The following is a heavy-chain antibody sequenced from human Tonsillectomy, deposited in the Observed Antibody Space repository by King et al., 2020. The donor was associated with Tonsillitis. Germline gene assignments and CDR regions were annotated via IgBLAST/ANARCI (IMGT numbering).Heavy chain of an antibody. J-gene: IGHJ4*02. D-gene: IGHD3-22*01. CDR1: GGSISSYY. CDR2: IYYSGST. CDR3: ARDQNYYDSSGYYRGGFDY. Sequence: VQLQESGPGLVKPSETLSLTCTVSGGSISSYYWSWIRQPPGKGLEWIGYIYYSGSTTYNPSLKSRVTISVDTSKNQFSLKLSSVTAADTAVYYCARDQNYYDSSGYYRGGFDYWGQGTLVTVSS. V-gene: IGHV4-59*01.